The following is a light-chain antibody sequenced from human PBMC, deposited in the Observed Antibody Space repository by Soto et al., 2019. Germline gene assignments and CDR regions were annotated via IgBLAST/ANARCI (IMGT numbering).Light chain of an antibody. J-gene: IGKJ4*01. CDR1: HIVSNN. CDR2: FAS. V-gene: IGKV3-15*01. Sequence: VMTPSPATLSVSPGEKATLSCRASHIVSNNLAWYQQKPGQAPRLLIYFASTRATGIPARFSDSGSGTDFTLNISNLQSEHLAVYYCQHYNKWPLTFGGGTKVETK. CDR3: QHYNKWPLT.